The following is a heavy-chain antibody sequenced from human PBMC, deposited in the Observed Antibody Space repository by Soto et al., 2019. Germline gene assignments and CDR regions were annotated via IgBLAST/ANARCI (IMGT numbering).Heavy chain of an antibody. CDR2: INPNSGGT. CDR3: AKDSRYGSGSYYPDY. V-gene: IGHV1-2*02. Sequence: ASVKVSCKASGYTFTGYYMHWVRQAPGQGLEWMGWINPNSGGTNYAQKFQGRVTMTRDTSISTAYMELSSLRAEDTAVYYCAKDSRYGSGSYYPDYWGQGTLVTVSS. D-gene: IGHD3-10*01. J-gene: IGHJ4*02. CDR1: GYTFTGYY.